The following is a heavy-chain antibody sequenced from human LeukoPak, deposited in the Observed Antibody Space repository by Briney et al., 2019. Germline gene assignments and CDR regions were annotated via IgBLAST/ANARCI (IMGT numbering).Heavy chain of an antibody. CDR3: ARGYYYGSGTYYKT. CDR1: GGSISSGSYY. V-gene: IGHV4-61*02. CDR2: IYTSGST. D-gene: IGHD3-10*01. J-gene: IGHJ5*02. Sequence: PSETLSLTCTVSGGSISSGSYYWSWIRQPAGKGLEWIGRIYTSGSTNYNPSPNSRVTISVDTSKNQFSLKLNSVTAADTAVYYCARGYYYGSGTYYKTWGQGTLVTVSS.